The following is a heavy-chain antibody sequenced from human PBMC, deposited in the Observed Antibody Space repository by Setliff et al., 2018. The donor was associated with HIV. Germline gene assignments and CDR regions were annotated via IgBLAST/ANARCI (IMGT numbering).Heavy chain of an antibody. CDR3: ARIQYSSGWYPALDY. CDR2: IYSGGST. CDR1: GFTVSSNY. J-gene: IGHJ4*02. V-gene: IGHV3-66*02. D-gene: IGHD6-19*01. Sequence: GGSLRLSCAASGFTVSSNYMSWVRQAPGKGLEWVSLIYSGGSTYYADSVKGRFTISGDNSKNTLYLQMNSLRAGDTAIYYCARIQYSSGWYPALDYWGQGTLVTVSS.